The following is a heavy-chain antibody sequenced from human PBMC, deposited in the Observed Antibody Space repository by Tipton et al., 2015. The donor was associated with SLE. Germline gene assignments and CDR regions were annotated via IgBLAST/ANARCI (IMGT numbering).Heavy chain of an antibody. D-gene: IGHD3-22*01. CDR3: ARGEGYYDSSGYYSYYFDY. CDR2: INPNSGGT. Sequence: QVQLVQSGAEVKKPGASVKVSCKASGYTFTGYYMHWVRQAPGQGLEWMGWINPNSGGTNYAQKFQGRVTMTRDTSISTAYMELSRLRSDDTAVYYCARGEGYYDSSGYYSYYFDYWGQGTLVTVSS. CDR1: GYTFTGYY. J-gene: IGHJ4*02. V-gene: IGHV1-2*02.